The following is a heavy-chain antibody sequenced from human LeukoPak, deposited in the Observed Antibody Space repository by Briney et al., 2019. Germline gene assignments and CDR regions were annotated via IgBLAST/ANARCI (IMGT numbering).Heavy chain of an antibody. D-gene: IGHD5-24*01. Sequence: PSETLSLTCAVYGGSFSGYYWSWIRQPPGKGLEWIGYIYYSGSTNYNPSLKSGVTISVDTSKNQFSLKLSSVTAADTAVYYCARVEMATMYYFDYWGQGTLVTVSS. CDR3: ARVEMATMYYFDY. CDR1: GGSFSGYY. J-gene: IGHJ4*02. CDR2: IYYSGST. V-gene: IGHV4-59*01.